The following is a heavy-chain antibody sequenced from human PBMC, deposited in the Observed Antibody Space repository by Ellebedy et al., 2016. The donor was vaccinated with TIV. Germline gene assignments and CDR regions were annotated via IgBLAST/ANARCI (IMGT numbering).Heavy chain of an antibody. J-gene: IGHJ5*02. V-gene: IGHV3-30*18. D-gene: IGHD2-15*01. Sequence: GESLKISXAASGFTFSSYGMHWVRQAPGKGLEWVAVISYDGSNKYYADSVKGRFTISRDNSKNTLYLQMNSLRAEDTAVYYCANLEGVVWFNPWGQGTLVTVSS. CDR3: ANLEGVVWFNP. CDR1: GFTFSSYG. CDR2: ISYDGSNK.